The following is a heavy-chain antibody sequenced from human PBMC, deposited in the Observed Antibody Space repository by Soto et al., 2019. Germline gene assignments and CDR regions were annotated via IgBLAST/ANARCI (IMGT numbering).Heavy chain of an antibody. V-gene: IGHV2-5*02. Sequence: SGPTRVNPTQTLTLTCTLSGLSLSTSAMGGLGVGWIRQPPGKAREWLALIYWDDDKRYSPSLKSRLTITKDTSKNQVVLTMTNMDPVDTATYYCAQSGTGSVNYYLDYWGQGTLVTVSS. D-gene: IGHD3-10*01. CDR1: GLSLSTSAMGGLG. CDR2: IYWDDDK. CDR3: AQSGTGSVNYYLDY. J-gene: IGHJ4*02.